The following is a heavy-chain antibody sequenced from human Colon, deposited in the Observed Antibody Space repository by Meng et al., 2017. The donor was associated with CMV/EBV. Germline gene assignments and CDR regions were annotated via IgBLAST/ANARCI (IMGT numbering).Heavy chain of an antibody. CDR2: INHSGST. V-gene: IGHV4-34*01. CDR1: GGSFSGYY. J-gene: IGHJ6*02. Sequence: GSLRLSCAVYGGSFSGYYWSWIRQPPGKGLEWIGEINHSGSTNYNPSLKSRVTISVDTSKNQFSPKLSSVTAADTAVYYCARAPYYYYGMDVWGQGTTVTVSS. CDR3: ARAPYYYYGMDV.